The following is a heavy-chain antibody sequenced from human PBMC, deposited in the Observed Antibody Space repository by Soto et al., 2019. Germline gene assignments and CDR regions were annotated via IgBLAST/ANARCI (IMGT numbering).Heavy chain of an antibody. CDR3: ARQAVVTFWSRYYCFQYGMDV. V-gene: IGHV4-59*08. Sequence: RRILKQTGKGLEWIGYIYYSGSTNYNPSLKSRVTISVDTSKNQFSLKLSSVTAADTAVYYCARQAVVTFWSRYYCFQYGMDV. J-gene: IGHJ6*01. D-gene: IGHD3-3*01. CDR2: IYYSGST.